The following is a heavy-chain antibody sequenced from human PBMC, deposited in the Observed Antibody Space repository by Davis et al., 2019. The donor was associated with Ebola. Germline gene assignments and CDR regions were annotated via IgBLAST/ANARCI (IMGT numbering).Heavy chain of an antibody. CDR2: IKSDGSTT. Sequence: GESLKISCAASGFSFSSYWMHWVRQAPGKGPVWVSNIKSDGSTTNYADSVKGQFTISRDNAKDSLYLQMNSLRAEDTAVYYCARGSRNMDVWGQGTTVTVSS. V-gene: IGHV3-74*01. CDR3: ARGSRNMDV. CDR1: GFSFSSYW. J-gene: IGHJ6*02.